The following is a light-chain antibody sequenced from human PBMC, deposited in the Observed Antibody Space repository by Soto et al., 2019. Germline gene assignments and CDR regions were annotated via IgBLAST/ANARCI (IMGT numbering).Light chain of an antibody. CDR1: SSNIGSNY. CDR2: RNN. V-gene: IGLV1-47*01. J-gene: IGLJ2*01. Sequence: QSVLTQPPSASGTPGQRVTISCSGSSSNIGSNYVYWYQQLPGTAPKLLIYRNNQRPSGVPDRFSGSKSGTSASLAISGLRSEDEADYYCAAWDDSLSGQVVFGGGTKVTV. CDR3: AAWDDSLSGQVV.